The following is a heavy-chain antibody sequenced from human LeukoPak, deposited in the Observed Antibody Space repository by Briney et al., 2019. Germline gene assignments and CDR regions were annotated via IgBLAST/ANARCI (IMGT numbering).Heavy chain of an antibody. CDR2: ITGSGSG. D-gene: IGHD3-16*01. J-gene: IGHJ6*03. CDR1: GFTFRNYA. Sequence: GGSLRLSCAASGFTFRNYALSWVRQAPGKGLEWVSGITGSGSGYYADSVKGRFTISRDNSKNTLYLQMNSLSGDDTAVYYFTNPGGMTVGPIYIDVWGKGTTVTVSS. V-gene: IGHV3-23*01. CDR3: TNPGGMTVGPIYIDV.